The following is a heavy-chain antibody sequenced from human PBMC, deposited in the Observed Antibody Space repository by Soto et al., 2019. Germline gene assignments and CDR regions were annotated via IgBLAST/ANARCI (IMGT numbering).Heavy chain of an antibody. Sequence: QITLKESGPTLVKPTQTLTLTCTFSGFSLSTSGVGVGWIRQPPGKTLEWLGFIYWDDDKRYNPSLKSRLTITKETSRNQVVLRMTNMDPVDTGTYYCVYYGSGTLYYFDYWGQGTRVTVSS. CDR3: VYYGSGTLYYFDY. J-gene: IGHJ4*02. CDR1: GFSLSTSGVG. CDR2: IYWDDDK. V-gene: IGHV2-5*04. D-gene: IGHD3-10*01.